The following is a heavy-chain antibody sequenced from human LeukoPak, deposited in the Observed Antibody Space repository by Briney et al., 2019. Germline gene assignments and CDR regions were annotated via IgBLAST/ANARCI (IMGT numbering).Heavy chain of an antibody. CDR1: GFTFSSYW. Sequence: GGSLRLSCAASGFTFSSYWMSWVRQAPGKGLEWVANRKQDGSEKYYVDSVKGRFTISRDNAKNSLYLQMNSLRAEDTAVYYCARDQTPTYSSSWYYYYYGMDVWGQGTTVTISS. J-gene: IGHJ6*02. V-gene: IGHV3-7*01. D-gene: IGHD6-13*01. CDR3: ARDQTPTYSSSWYYYYYGMDV. CDR2: RKQDGSEK.